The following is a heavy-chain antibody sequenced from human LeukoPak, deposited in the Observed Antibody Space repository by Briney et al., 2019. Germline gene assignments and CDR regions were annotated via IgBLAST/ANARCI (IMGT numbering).Heavy chain of an antibody. J-gene: IGHJ4*02. CDR3: AKTSSGWFPFDY. V-gene: IGHV3-30*04. Sequence: GGSLRLSCVASRFIFSNFAMHWVRQAPGKGLEWVAFISYDGRNKNYADSVKGRFTISRDNSKNTLYLQMNSLRAEDTAVYYCAKTSSGWFPFDYWGQGTLVTVSS. D-gene: IGHD6-19*01. CDR2: ISYDGRNK. CDR1: RFIFSNFA.